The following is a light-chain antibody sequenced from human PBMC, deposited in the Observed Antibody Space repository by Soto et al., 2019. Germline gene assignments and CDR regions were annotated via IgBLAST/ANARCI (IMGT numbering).Light chain of an antibody. Sequence: AIRMTQSPSSFSSSPGGRVTITCRASQGISSYLAWYQQKPGKAPKLLIYAASTLQSGVPSRFSGSGSGTDFTLTISCLQSEDFATYYCQQYYSYPSITFGQGTRLEIK. CDR1: QGISSY. J-gene: IGKJ5*01. CDR2: AAS. CDR3: QQYYSYPSIT. V-gene: IGKV1-8*01.